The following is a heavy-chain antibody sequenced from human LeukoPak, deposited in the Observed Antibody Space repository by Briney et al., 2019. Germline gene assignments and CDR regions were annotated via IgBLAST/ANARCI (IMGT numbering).Heavy chain of an antibody. J-gene: IGHJ6*03. CDR1: GFTLSSYE. CDR3: ARDPYSGGYGDYYYYMDL. V-gene: IGHV3-23*01. D-gene: IGHD1-26*01. CDR2: IDYSGGSS. Sequence: GGSLRLSCTVSGFTLSSYEMSWIRQAPGRGLEWVSSIDYSGGSSYYADSVKGRFTISRDDSKNSLYLQMNSLRAEDTAVYYCARDPYSGGYGDYYYYMDLWGQGTTVTISS.